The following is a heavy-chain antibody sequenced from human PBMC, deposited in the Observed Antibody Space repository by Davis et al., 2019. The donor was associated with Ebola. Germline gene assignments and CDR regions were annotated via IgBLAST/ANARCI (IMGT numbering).Heavy chain of an antibody. CDR1: GFTLSKYW. CDR3: TRILRGY. J-gene: IGHJ4*02. CDR2: INPAGSST. Sequence: PGGSLRLSCAASGFTLSKYWVHWVRQAPGKGLVWVSRINPAGSSTAYADSVKGRFTISRDNAKDTLYLQMNSLRAEDTAVYYCTRILRGYWGQGALVTVSS. V-gene: IGHV3-74*01. D-gene: IGHD2/OR15-2a*01.